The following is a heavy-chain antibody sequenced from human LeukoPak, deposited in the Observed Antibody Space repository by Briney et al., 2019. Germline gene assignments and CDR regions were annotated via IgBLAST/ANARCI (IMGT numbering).Heavy chain of an antibody. D-gene: IGHD3-22*01. Sequence: SETLSLTCTVSGGSISSSSYYWGWIRQPPGKGLEWIGNIYYSGSAYYNPSLKSRVTISVDTSKNQFSLKLSSVTAADTAVYYCASLTYYYDSSGYYGPMYYFDYWGQGTLVTVSS. V-gene: IGHV4-39*01. CDR2: IYYSGSA. J-gene: IGHJ4*02. CDR1: GGSISSSSYY. CDR3: ASLTYYYDSSGYYGPMYYFDY.